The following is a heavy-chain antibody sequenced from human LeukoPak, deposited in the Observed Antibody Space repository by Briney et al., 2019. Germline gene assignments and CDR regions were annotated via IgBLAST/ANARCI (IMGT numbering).Heavy chain of an antibody. D-gene: IGHD2-2*01. CDR3: AKGKYQLLFADY. V-gene: IGHV3-23*01. CDR1: GFTFSSYA. J-gene: IGHJ4*02. Sequence: GGSLRLSCAASGFTFSSYAMSWVRQAPGKGLEWVSGISDNGGSTYYADSVKGRFTISRDNSKNTLYLQMNSLRAEDTAVYYCAKGKYQLLFADYWGQGTLVTVSS. CDR2: ISDNGGST.